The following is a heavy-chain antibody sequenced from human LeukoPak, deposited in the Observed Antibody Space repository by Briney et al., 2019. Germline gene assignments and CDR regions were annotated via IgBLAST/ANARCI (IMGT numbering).Heavy chain of an antibody. V-gene: IGHV3-21*01. D-gene: IGHD6-19*01. CDR1: GFTFSSYS. CDR2: ISSSSSYI. Sequence: GGSLRLSCAASGFTFSSYSMNWVRQAPGKGLEWVSSISSSSSYIYYADSVKGRFTISRDNAKNSLYLQMNSLRAEDTAVYYCARGSIAVAGTYVYWGQGTLVTVS. J-gene: IGHJ4*02. CDR3: ARGSIAVAGTYVY.